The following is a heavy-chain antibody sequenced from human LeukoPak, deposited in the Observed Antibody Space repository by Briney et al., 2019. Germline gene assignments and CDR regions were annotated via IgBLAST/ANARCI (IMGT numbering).Heavy chain of an antibody. CDR3: ARGSSWPYYDGMDV. Sequence: SETLSLTCAVYGGSFSGCYWSWIRHPPGKGLEWIVEINHSGSTNYNPSLKSRVTISVDTSKNQFSLKLSSVNAADTAVYYCARGSSWPYYDGMDVWGQGTTVIVSS. CDR1: GGSFSGCY. CDR2: INHSGST. D-gene: IGHD6-13*01. V-gene: IGHV4-34*01. J-gene: IGHJ6*02.